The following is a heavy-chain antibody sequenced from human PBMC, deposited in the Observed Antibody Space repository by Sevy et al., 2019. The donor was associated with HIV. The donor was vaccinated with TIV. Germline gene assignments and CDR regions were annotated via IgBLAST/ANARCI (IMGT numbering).Heavy chain of an antibody. CDR1: GYTLTDLA. D-gene: IGHD4-17*01. CDR3: ATDLWFYYGDFRGF. CDR2: FVPEDDET. Sequence: ASVKVSCKVSGYTLTDLAMHWVRQAPGKGLEWMGGFVPEDDETIYAQRFQGRVTMTEDTSTDTAYMELTSLRSEDTAVYYCATDLWFYYGDFRGFWGQGTLVTVSS. J-gene: IGHJ4*02. V-gene: IGHV1-24*01.